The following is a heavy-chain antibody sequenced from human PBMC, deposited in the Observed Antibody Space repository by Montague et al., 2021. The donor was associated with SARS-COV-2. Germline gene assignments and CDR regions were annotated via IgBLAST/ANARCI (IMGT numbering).Heavy chain of an antibody. Sequence: SLRLSCAASGFTFSSYSMNWVRRAPGKGLEWVSSITSSGDYIWYADSLKGRFTGSRDNAKNSVYLQMSSLRAEDTAVYYCARELGRTGAFDIWGQGTAVTVSS. CDR3: ARELGRTGAFDI. CDR1: GFTFSSYS. V-gene: IGHV3-21*01. CDR2: ITSSGDYI. D-gene: IGHD4-17*01. J-gene: IGHJ3*02.